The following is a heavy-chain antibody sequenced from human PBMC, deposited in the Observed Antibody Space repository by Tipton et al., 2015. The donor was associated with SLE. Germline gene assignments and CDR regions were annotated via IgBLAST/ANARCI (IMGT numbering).Heavy chain of an antibody. J-gene: IGHJ2*01. V-gene: IGHV4-39*07. CDR2: IYYSGSA. Sequence: TLSLTCTVSGASISRGPYHWGWLRQTPGKGLEWIGNIYYSGSAYYSRPLKSRVTISVDTSKNQFSLKLTSVTAADTAVYYCARDLGAVSPHFDLWGRGTLVTVSS. CDR3: ARDLGAVSPHFDL. D-gene: IGHD1-26*01. CDR1: GASISRGPYH.